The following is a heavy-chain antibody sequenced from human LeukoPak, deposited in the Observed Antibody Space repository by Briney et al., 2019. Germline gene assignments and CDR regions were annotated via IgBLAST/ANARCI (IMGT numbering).Heavy chain of an antibody. D-gene: IGHD3-3*01. CDR3: ARASYYDFWSGLNCFDP. V-gene: IGHV4-39*07. CDR2: IYYSEST. CDR1: GGSISSSSYY. J-gene: IGHJ5*02. Sequence: SETLPLTCTVSGGSISSSSYYWGWIRQPPGKGLEWIGSIYYSESTYYNPSLKSRVTISVDTSKNQFSLKLSSVTAADTALYYCARASYYDFWSGLNCFDPWGQGTLVTVSS.